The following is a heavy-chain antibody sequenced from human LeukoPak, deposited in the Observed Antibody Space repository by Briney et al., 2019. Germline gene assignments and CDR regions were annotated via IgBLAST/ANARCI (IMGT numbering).Heavy chain of an antibody. CDR2: ISGYNGHT. CDR3: ARVGYSGSYYRDDAFDI. J-gene: IGHJ3*02. D-gene: IGHD1-26*01. CDR1: GYTFTSYG. Sequence: GVSVKVSCKASGYTFTSYGISWVRQAPGQGLEWMGWISGYNGHTNYAQKLQGRVTMTTDTSATTAYMELRSLRSDDTAVYYCARVGYSGSYYRDDAFDIWGQGTMVTVSS. V-gene: IGHV1-18*01.